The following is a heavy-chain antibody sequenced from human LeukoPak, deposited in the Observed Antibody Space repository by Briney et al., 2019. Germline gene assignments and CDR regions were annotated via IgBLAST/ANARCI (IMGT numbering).Heavy chain of an antibody. D-gene: IGHD2-2*01. CDR3: ARGVCSSTSCYLPYYYYMDV. Sequence: SVKVSCKASGGTFSSYAISWVRQAPGQGLEWMGGIIPIFGTANYAQKLQGRVTITADKSTSTAYMELSSLRSEDTAVYYCARGVCSSTSCYLPYYYYMDVWGKGTTVTVSS. CDR2: IIPIFGTA. CDR1: GGTFSSYA. V-gene: IGHV1-69*06. J-gene: IGHJ6*03.